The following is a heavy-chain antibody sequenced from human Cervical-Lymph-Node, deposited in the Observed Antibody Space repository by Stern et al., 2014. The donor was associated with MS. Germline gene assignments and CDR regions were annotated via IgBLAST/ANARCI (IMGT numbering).Heavy chain of an antibody. CDR2: IWYDGSNP. Sequence: VQLVESGGCAVQPGRSLRLSCAASGFSFSRYAMHWVRQAPGKGLEWVALIWYDGSNPYYADSVTGRFTISRDNFKNTLYLQMNSLRAEDTAVYYCASAYSSSHYYFDYWGQGTLVTVSS. CDR3: ASAYSSSHYYFDY. J-gene: IGHJ4*02. CDR1: GFSFSRYA. V-gene: IGHV3-33*01. D-gene: IGHD6-13*01.